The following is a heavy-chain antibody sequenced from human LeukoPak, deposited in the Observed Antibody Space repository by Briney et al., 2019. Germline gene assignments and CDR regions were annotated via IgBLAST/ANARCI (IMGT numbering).Heavy chain of an antibody. CDR1: GFTFSSYA. CDR2: ISGSGGST. CDR3: AKDLWTGSAYSGYDWYTAEREIGYY. D-gene: IGHD5-12*01. V-gene: IGHV3-23*01. Sequence: GGSLRLSCAASGFTFSSYAMSWVRQAPGKGLEWVSAISGSGGSTYYADSVKGRFTISRDNSKNTLYLQMNSLRAEDTAVYYCAKDLWTGSAYSGYDWYTAEREIGYYWGQGTLVTVSS. J-gene: IGHJ4*02.